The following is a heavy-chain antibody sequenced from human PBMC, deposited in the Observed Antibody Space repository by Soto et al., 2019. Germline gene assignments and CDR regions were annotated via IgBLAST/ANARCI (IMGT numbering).Heavy chain of an antibody. Sequence: SVKVSCKASGGTFSSYAISWVRQAPGQGLGWMGGIIPIFGTANYAQKFQGRVTITADESTSTAYMELSSLRSEDTAVYYCARSLYYYDSSGYYYRWFDYWGQGTLVTVSS. CDR2: IIPIFGTA. D-gene: IGHD3-22*01. V-gene: IGHV1-69*13. CDR3: ARSLYYYDSSGYYYRWFDY. J-gene: IGHJ5*01. CDR1: GGTFSSYA.